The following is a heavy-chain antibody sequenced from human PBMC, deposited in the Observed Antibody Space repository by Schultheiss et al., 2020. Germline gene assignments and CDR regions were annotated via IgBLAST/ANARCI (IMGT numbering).Heavy chain of an antibody. CDR3: ARANSRYCSGCSCYSVGWHLDL. CDR1: GFTVSSNY. D-gene: IGHD2-15*01. CDR2: IYSGGNT. Sequence: GGSLRLSCAASGFTVSSNYMSWVRQAPGKGLEWVSVIYSGGNTYYADSVKGRFTISRHNSKNTLYLQMNSLRPEDTAVYYCARANSRYCSGCSCYSVGWHLDLWGRGTLVTGS. V-gene: IGHV3-53*04. J-gene: IGHJ2*01.